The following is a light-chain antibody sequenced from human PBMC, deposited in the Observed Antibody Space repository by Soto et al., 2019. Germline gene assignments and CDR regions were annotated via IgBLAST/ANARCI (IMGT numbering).Light chain of an antibody. V-gene: IGKV3-15*01. CDR2: GAS. CDR3: QQRSNWPPSLT. Sequence: EIVMTQSPATLSVSPGERATLSCRASQSVSSNLAWYQQKPGQAPSLLIYGASTRATGTPARFSGSGSGTEFTLTISSLQSEDFAVYYCQQRSNWPPSLTFGGGTKVDIK. J-gene: IGKJ4*01. CDR1: QSVSSN.